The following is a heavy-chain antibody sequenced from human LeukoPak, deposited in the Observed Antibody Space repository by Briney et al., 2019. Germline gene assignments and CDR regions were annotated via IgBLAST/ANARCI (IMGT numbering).Heavy chain of an antibody. CDR2: IYYSGST. J-gene: IGHJ5*02. V-gene: IGHV4-59*08. CDR3: ALQPARRLSWFDP. Sequence: SETLSLSCTVSGVSISSYYWSWIRQPPGKGLEWIGYIYYSGSTNYNPSLKSRVTISVDTSSNQFSLKLSSVTAADTAVYYCALQPARRLSWFDPWGQGTLVTVSS. CDR1: GVSISSYY.